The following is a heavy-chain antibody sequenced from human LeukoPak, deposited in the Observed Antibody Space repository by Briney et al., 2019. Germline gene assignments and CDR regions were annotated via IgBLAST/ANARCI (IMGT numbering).Heavy chain of an antibody. V-gene: IGHV3-21*01. Sequence: GGSLRLSCAASGFTFSSYSMNWVRQAPGKGLEWVSSISSSSSYIYYADSVKGRFTISRDNAKNSLYLQMNSLRAEDTAVYYCASWEDYCGGDCLGHDAFDIWGQGTMVTVSS. CDR1: GFTFSSYS. J-gene: IGHJ3*02. CDR3: ASWEDYCGGDCLGHDAFDI. CDR2: ISSSSSYI. D-gene: IGHD2-21*02.